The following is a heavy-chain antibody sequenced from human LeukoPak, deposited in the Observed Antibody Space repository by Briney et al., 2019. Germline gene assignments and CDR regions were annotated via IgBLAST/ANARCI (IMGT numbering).Heavy chain of an antibody. V-gene: IGHV4-39*07. Sequence: SETLSLTCSVSGGSISSSSYYWGWIRQPPGKGLEWIGSIYYSGNTYYNPSLKSRVTISVDTSKNQFSLKLSSVTAADTAVYYCARLYTAWYSGSYYKAYYFDYWGQGTLVTVSS. CDR2: IYYSGNT. CDR3: ARLYTAWYSGSYYKAYYFDY. D-gene: IGHD1-26*01. CDR1: GGSISSSSYY. J-gene: IGHJ4*02.